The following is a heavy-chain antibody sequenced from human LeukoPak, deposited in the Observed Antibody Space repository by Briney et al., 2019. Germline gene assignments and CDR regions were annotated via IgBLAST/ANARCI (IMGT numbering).Heavy chain of an antibody. V-gene: IGHV1-18*01. CDR1: GYTFTSYG. D-gene: IGHD2-15*01. CDR2: ISAYNGNT. CDR3: ARGVGEYCSGGSCYPFDY. Sequence: GASVKVSCKASGYTFTSYGISWVRQAPGQGLEWMGWISAYNGNTNYAQKLQGRVTMTTDTSTSTAYMELRSLRSDDTAVYYCARGVGEYCSGGSCYPFDYWGQGTLVTVSS. J-gene: IGHJ4*02.